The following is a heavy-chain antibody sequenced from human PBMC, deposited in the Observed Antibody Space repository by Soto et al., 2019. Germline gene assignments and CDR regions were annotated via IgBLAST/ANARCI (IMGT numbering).Heavy chain of an antibody. CDR2: LYGNGGGI. J-gene: IGHJ4*02. V-gene: IGHV3-23*01. Sequence: EVQLLESGGGLLQPGGSLRLSCEASGFTLSTYAMSWVPQAPGKGLEWVSGLYGNGGGITYADSVKGRFTIARDNSNKMLYMQMHSLRAEDTAVYYCAKDRKPYGLWPFDRCVEGRLVTV. D-gene: IGHD2-8*01. CDR1: GFTLSTYA. CDR3: AKDRKPYGLWPFDR.